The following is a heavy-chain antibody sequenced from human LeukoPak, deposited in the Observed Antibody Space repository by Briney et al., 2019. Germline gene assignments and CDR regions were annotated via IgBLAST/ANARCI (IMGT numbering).Heavy chain of an antibody. CDR3: ARVYSSGWAQY. D-gene: IGHD6-19*01. V-gene: IGHV4-59*01. Sequence: SETLSLTCTVSGGSISSYYWSWIRQPPGKGLEWIGYIYYSGSTNYNPSLKSRVTISVDTPKNQFSLKLSPVTAADTAVYYCARVYSSGWAQYWGQGTLVTVSS. CDR2: IYYSGST. CDR1: GGSISSYY. J-gene: IGHJ4*02.